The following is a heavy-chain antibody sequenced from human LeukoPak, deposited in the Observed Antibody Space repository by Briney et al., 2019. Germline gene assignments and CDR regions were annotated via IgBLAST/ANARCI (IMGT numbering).Heavy chain of an antibody. CDR3: ARGRQQLLT. V-gene: IGHV4-34*01. J-gene: IGHJ5*02. CDR2: INHSGST. CDR1: GGSFSGYY. D-gene: IGHD6-13*01. Sequence: SETLSLTCAVYGGSFSGYYWSWIRQPPGKGLEWIREINHSGSTNYNPSLKSRVTISVDTSKNQFSLKLSSVTAADTAVYYCARGRQQLLTWGQGTLVTVPS.